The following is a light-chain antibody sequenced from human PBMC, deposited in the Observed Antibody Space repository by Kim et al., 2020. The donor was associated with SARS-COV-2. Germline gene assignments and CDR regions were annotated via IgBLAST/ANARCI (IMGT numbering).Light chain of an antibody. CDR3: QSYDSNLSAWV. V-gene: IGLV1-40*01. J-gene: IGLJ3*02. CDR1: TTNIGGGYV. CDR2: NNN. Sequence: QGDTISCTGTTTNIGGGYVVHWYQQLPGPAPNVLIYNNNNRPSGVPDRFSGSKSGTAASLAITGLQAEDEADYYCQSYDSNLSAWVFGGGTQLTVL.